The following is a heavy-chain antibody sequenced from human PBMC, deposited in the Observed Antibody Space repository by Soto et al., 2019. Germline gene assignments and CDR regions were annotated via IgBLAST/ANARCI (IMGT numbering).Heavy chain of an antibody. D-gene: IGHD6-13*01. Sequence: QVQLVESGGGVVQPGRSLRLSCAASGFTFSSYAMHWARQAPGKGLEWVAVISYDGSNKYYADSGKGRVTLSRDNSKNSLYLQRISLRAADTAVYYGARDRIYSISWYDYWGQGTLVTVSS. CDR2: ISYDGSNK. J-gene: IGHJ4*02. V-gene: IGHV3-30-3*01. CDR1: GFTFSSYA. CDR3: ARDRIYSISWYDY.